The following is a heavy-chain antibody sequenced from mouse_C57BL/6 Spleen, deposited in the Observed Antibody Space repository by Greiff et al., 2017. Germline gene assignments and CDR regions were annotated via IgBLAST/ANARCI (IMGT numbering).Heavy chain of an antibody. D-gene: IGHD1-1*01. Sequence: VQLQQPGAELVKPGASVKLSCKASGYTFTSYWMQWVKQRPGQGLEWIGEIDPSDSYTNYNQKFKGKATLTVDTSSSTAYMQLSSLTSEDSAVYYCARGRRGSSYFDYWGQGTTLTVSS. CDR2: IDPSDSYT. CDR1: GYTFTSYW. V-gene: IGHV1-50*01. CDR3: ARGRRGSSYFDY. J-gene: IGHJ2*01.